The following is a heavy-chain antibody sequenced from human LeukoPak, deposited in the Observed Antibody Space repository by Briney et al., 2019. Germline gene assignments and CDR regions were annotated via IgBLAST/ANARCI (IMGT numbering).Heavy chain of an antibody. CDR3: AKGPTYSSSSLFDY. Sequence: GRSLRLSCAASGFTFHDYAMHWVRQAPGKGLEWVSGISWNGGTIDYADSVKGRFTISRDNAKNSPYLKMNSLRPEDMALYYCAKGPTYSSSSLFDYWGQGILVAVSS. J-gene: IGHJ4*02. CDR2: ISWNGGTI. CDR1: GFTFHDYA. D-gene: IGHD6-6*01. V-gene: IGHV3-9*03.